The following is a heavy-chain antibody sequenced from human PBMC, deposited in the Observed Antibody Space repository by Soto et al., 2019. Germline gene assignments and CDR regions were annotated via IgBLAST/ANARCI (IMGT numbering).Heavy chain of an antibody. D-gene: IGHD3-22*01. CDR2: IYYSGST. CDR1: GGSISSYY. Sequence: PSETLSLTCTVSGGSISSYYWSWIRQPPGKGLEWIGYIYYSGSTNYNPSLKSRVTISVDTSKNQFSLKLSSVTAADTAVYYCARNTYYYDSSGYLDYWGQGPLVTVSS. V-gene: IGHV4-59*01. CDR3: ARNTYYYDSSGYLDY. J-gene: IGHJ4*02.